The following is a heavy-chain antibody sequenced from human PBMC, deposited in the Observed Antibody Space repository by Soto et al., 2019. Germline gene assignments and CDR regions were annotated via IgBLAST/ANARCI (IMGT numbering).Heavy chain of an antibody. CDR3: ARDDLIASSSSSYP. D-gene: IGHD6-6*01. V-gene: IGHV1-3*01. CDR1: GYSYTTYS. Sequence: GASVKVSCKTSGYSYTTYSIHWVRQAPGHRLEWMGWLNPATGKPRYSERFQGRLTIAGDTSATTVFMELSSLRSEDTAVYYCARDDLIASSSSSYPWGQGTLVTVSS. CDR2: LNPATGKP. J-gene: IGHJ5*02.